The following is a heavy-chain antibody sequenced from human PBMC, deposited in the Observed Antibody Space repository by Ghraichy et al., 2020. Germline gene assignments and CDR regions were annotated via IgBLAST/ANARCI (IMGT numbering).Heavy chain of an antibody. CDR2: IYYSGST. CDR1: GGSISSSTHY. D-gene: IGHD1-26*01. Sequence: GSLRLSCTVSGGSISSSTHYWGWIRQPPGKGLEWIGSIYYSGSTYYNPSLKSRVTISGDTSKNQFSLKLSSVTAADTAVHYCARLRNGWADAFDIWGQGTMVTVSS. V-gene: IGHV4-39*01. J-gene: IGHJ3*02. CDR3: ARLRNGWADAFDI.